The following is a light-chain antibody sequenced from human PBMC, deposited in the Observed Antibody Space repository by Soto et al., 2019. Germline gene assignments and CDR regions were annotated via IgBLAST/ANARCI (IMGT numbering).Light chain of an antibody. CDR1: NSNIGSKY. J-gene: IGLJ3*02. V-gene: IGLV1-47*02. Sequence: QSVLSQTPSASGTPGQRVIISCSRGNSNIGSKYVYWYRLLPGTAPKLVMFSDVTRPPGVSDRFSGSKSGTSASLAISGLRPEDEADYFCAAWDGSLSGGVFGGGTKVTVL. CDR2: SDV. CDR3: AAWDGSLSGGV.